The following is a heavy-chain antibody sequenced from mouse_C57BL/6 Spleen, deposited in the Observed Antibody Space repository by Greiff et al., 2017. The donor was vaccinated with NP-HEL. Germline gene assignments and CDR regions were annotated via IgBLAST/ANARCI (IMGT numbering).Heavy chain of an antibody. V-gene: IGHV1-59*01. Sequence: VQLQQPGAELVRPGTSVKLSCKASGYTFTSYWMHWVKQRPGQGLEWIGVIDPSASYTNYNQKFKGKATLTVDTSSSTADNQLSSLTSEDSAVYYCARPYYYCSSSLAYWGQGTLVTVSA. D-gene: IGHD1-1*01. J-gene: IGHJ3*01. CDR3: ARPYYYCSSSLAY. CDR1: GYTFTSYW. CDR2: IDPSASYT.